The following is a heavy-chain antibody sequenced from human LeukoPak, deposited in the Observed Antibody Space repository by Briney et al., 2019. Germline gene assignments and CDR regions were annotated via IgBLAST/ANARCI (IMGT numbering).Heavy chain of an antibody. J-gene: IGHJ4*02. CDR3: ARRRGWSYYSFFDY. CDR1: GGSISSYY. D-gene: IGHD1-26*01. Sequence: PSETLSLTCTVSGGSISSYYWSWIRQPPGKGLEWIGYMSNSGSTNYNPSLKSRVTISVDTSKNQFSLKLSSVTAADTAVYYCARRRGWSYYSFFDYWGQGTLVTVSS. CDR2: MSNSGST. V-gene: IGHV4-59*01.